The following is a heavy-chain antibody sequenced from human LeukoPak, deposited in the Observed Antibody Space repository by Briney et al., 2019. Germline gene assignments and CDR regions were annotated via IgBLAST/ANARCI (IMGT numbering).Heavy chain of an antibody. D-gene: IGHD4-11*01. J-gene: IGHJ2*01. V-gene: IGHV4-4*07. CDR3: AGYGNYWDWYFDL. CDR2: IYTSGST. Sequence: SETLSLTCTVSGGSISSYYWSWIRQPAGKGLEWIGRIYTSGSTNHNPSLKSRVTISIDTSKNQISLRLTSVTAADTAVYYCAGYGNYWDWYFDLWGRGTLVTVSS. CDR1: GGSISSYY.